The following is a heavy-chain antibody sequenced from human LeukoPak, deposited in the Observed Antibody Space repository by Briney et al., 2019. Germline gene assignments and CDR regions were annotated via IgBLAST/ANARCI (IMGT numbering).Heavy chain of an antibody. CDR3: ARDFRCSGGSCYYWYFDL. CDR2: IYSGGST. V-gene: IGHV3-53*01. CDR1: GFTVSSNY. J-gene: IGHJ2*01. D-gene: IGHD2-15*01. Sequence: GGSLRLSCAASGFTVSSNYMSWVRQAPGKGLEWVSVIYSGGSTYYADSVKGRFTISRDNSRNTLYLQMNSLRAEDTAVYYCARDFRCSGGSCYYWYFDLWGRGTLVTVSS.